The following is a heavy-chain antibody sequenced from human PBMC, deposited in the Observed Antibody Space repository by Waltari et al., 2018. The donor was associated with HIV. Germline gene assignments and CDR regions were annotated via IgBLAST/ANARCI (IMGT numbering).Heavy chain of an antibody. CDR1: GGSITSYY. D-gene: IGHD2-15*01. J-gene: IGHJ5*02. CDR3: ARDLVVAAAEGFDP. CDR2: IYYSGRT. Sequence: QVELQESGPGLVKPSETLSLTCTVSGGSITSYYWSWIRQSPGPGLEWIGHIYYSGRTTYNPSLKGRVIMSLDTSKNHISLNLRSLSAADTAVYYCARDLVVAAAEGFDPWGQGILVTVSS. V-gene: IGHV4-59*01.